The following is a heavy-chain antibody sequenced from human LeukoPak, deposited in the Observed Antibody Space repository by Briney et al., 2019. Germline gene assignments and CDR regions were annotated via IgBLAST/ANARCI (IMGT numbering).Heavy chain of an antibody. D-gene: IGHD5-24*01. J-gene: IGHJ4*02. V-gene: IGHV4-39*07. CDR3: ARDWGLGLRRDGYVGAADY. CDR2: IYYSGST. CDR1: GGSISSSSYY. Sequence: SETLSLTCTVSGGSISSSSYYWGWIRQPPGKGLEWIGSIYYSGSTYYNPSLKSRVTISVDTSKNQFSLKLSSVTAADTAVYYCARDWGLGLRRDGYVGAADYWGQGTLVTVSS.